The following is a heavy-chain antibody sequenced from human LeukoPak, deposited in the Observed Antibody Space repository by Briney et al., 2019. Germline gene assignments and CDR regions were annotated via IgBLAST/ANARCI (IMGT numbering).Heavy chain of an antibody. V-gene: IGHV3-21*01. CDR3: ARRDSSSWSFDY. CDR1: GYTFSSYS. D-gene: IGHD6-13*01. Sequence: GGSLRLSCAASGYTFSSYSMNWVRQAPGKGLEWASSISSSSSYIYYADSVKGRFTISRDNAKNSLYLQMNSLRAEDTAVYYCARRDSSSWSFDYWGQGTLVTVSS. J-gene: IGHJ4*02. CDR2: ISSSSSYI.